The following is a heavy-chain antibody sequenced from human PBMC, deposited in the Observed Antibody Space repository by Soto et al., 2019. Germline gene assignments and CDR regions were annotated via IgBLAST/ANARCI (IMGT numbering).Heavy chain of an antibody. CDR1: GYTFTSYY. D-gene: IGHD1-26*01. J-gene: IGHJ6*02. Sequence: ASVKVSCKASGYTFTSYYMHWVRQAPGQGLEWMGIINPSGGSTSYAQKFQGRVTMTRDTSTRTVYMELSSLRSVDTEVYYCARVYSWTHYYYGMDFLGQRTTVTVSS. V-gene: IGHV1-46*01. CDR2: INPSGGST. CDR3: ARVYSWTHYYYGMDF.